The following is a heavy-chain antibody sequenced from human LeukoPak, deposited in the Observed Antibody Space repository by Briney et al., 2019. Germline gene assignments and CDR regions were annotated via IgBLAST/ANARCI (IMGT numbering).Heavy chain of an antibody. Sequence: SQTLSLTCTVSGGSISSGSYYWSWIRQPAGKGLEWIGRIHTSGSTNYNPSLKSRVTISVDTSKNQFSLKLSSVTAADTGVYYCAALYATVTTLWYFDYWGQGTLVTVSS. CDR3: AALYATVTTLWYFDY. V-gene: IGHV4-61*02. CDR1: GGSISSGSYY. J-gene: IGHJ4*02. CDR2: IHTSGST. D-gene: IGHD4-17*01.